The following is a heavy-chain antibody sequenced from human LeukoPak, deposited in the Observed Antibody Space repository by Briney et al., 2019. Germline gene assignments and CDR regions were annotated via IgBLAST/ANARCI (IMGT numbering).Heavy chain of an antibody. V-gene: IGHV3-30*18. CDR3: AKGRRGSSYVHYFDS. CDR1: GIIFSTYG. CDR2: ISNDGINT. J-gene: IGHJ4*02. Sequence: GRSLRLSCAASGIIFSTYGMHWVRQAPGKGLEWVGVISNDGINTHYTDSLKGRFTISRDNSNSTLYLHMNSLRREDTAVYYCAKGRRGSSYVHYFDSWGQGALVTVSS. D-gene: IGHD5-18*01.